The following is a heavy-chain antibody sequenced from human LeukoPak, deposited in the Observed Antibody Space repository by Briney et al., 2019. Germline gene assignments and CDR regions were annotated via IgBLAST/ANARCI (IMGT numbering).Heavy chain of an antibody. D-gene: IGHD5-18*01. J-gene: IGHJ4*02. V-gene: IGHV3-30*18. CDR2: ISYDGSNK. Sequence: PGGSLRLSCAASGFAFSSYGMHWVRQAPGKGLEWEALISYDGSNKYYADSVKGRFTISRDNSKNTLYLQMNSLRAEDTAVYYCAKDRYTYGTEYFDYWGQGTLVTVSS. CDR3: AKDRYTYGTEYFDY. CDR1: GFAFSSYG.